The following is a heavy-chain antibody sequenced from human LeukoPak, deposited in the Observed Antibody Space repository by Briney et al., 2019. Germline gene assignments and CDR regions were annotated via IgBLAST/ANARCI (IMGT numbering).Heavy chain of an antibody. J-gene: IGHJ4*02. CDR3: ARADYGDDPLDY. V-gene: IGHV3-21*01. CDR1: GFTFSSYN. Sequence: GGSLRLSCAASGFTFSSYNMNWVRQAPGQGLEWVSSITSGSSYIYYADSVKGRFTISRDNAKSSLYLQMNSLRAEDTAVYYCARADYGDDPLDYWGQGTLVTVSS. D-gene: IGHD4-17*01. CDR2: ITSGSSYI.